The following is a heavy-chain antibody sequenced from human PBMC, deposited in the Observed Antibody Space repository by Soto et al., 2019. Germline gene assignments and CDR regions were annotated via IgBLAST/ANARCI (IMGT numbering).Heavy chain of an antibody. CDR3: ASGLSYGLGSYVLFDAFAI. Sequence: EVQLVESGGGLVQPGRSLRLSCAASGFTFDDYAMHWVRQAPGKGLEWVSGISWDSGNIDFSDSVKGRFTITRDNTKNSLYLQMNSLRAEDTALYYCASGLSYGLGSYVLFDAFAIWGQGTLVTVSS. D-gene: IGHD3-10*01. CDR1: GFTFDDYA. J-gene: IGHJ3*02. V-gene: IGHV3-9*01. CDR2: ISWDSGNI.